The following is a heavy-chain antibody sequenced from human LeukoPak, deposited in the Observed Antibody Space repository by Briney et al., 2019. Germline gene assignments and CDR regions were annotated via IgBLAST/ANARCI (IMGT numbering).Heavy chain of an antibody. J-gene: IGHJ4*02. V-gene: IGHV3-21*01. CDR2: ISSSSSYI. Sequence: GGSLRLSCAASGFTFSSYSMNWVRQAPGKGLEWVSSISSSSSYIYYADSVKGRFTISRDNAKNSLYLQMNSLRAEDTAVYYCARDLRSSSWYDGSREPSLDYWGQGTLVTVSS. CDR1: GFTFSSYS. D-gene: IGHD6-13*01. CDR3: ARDLRSSSWYDGSREPSLDY.